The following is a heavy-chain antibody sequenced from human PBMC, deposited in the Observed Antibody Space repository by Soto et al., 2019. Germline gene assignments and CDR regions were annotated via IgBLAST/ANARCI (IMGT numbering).Heavy chain of an antibody. Sequence: GGSLRLSCAASGFTFSSYSMNWVRQAPGKGLEWVSYISSSSSTIYYADSVKGRFTISRDNAKNSLYLQMNSLRAEDTAVYYCARDSVESIAAAPPTDYWGQGTLVTVSS. V-gene: IGHV3-48*01. CDR2: ISSSSSTI. CDR3: ARDSVESIAAAPPTDY. D-gene: IGHD6-13*01. J-gene: IGHJ4*02. CDR1: GFTFSSYS.